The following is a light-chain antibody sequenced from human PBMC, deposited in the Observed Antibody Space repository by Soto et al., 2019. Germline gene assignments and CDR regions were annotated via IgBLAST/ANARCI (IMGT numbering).Light chain of an antibody. J-gene: IGKJ1*01. CDR1: QSIIRY. CDR3: QQYGSSPTT. CDR2: AAS. V-gene: IGKV1-39*01. Sequence: DIQMTQSPSSLSASVGDRVTITCRASQSIIRYLNWYQQRPGKAPKFLIYAASNLQSGVPSRFSGSGSGTDFTLTISRLEPEDFAVYYCQQYGSSPTTFGQGTKVDIK.